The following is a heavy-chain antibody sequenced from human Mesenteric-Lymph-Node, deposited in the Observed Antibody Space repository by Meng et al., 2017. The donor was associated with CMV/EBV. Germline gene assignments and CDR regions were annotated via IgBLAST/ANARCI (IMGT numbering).Heavy chain of an antibody. V-gene: IGHV4-59*02. Sequence: ETLSLTCTVSGGSVTTNHYWSWIRQTPGKGLEWIGYVYYSGSTNYNPSLKSRVTISVDMSKNEFSLKLTFVTAADTAVYYCARDGYCSGGSCYRYYGMDVWGLGTTVTVSS. CDR1: GGSVTTNHY. CDR2: VYYSGST. D-gene: IGHD2-15*01. J-gene: IGHJ6*02. CDR3: ARDGYCSGGSCYRYYGMDV.